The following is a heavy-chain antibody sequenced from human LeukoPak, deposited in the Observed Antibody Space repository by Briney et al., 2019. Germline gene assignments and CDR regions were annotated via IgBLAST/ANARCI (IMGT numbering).Heavy chain of an antibody. Sequence: GGSLRLSCAASGFTFSRYWMSWVRQAPGKGLEWVANIKQDGSEKYYVDSVKGRFTISRDNAKNSLYLQMNSLRAEDTAVYYCARVHYSSSWYHWFDPWGQGTLVTVSS. V-gene: IGHV3-7*01. CDR1: GFTFSRYW. J-gene: IGHJ5*02. D-gene: IGHD6-13*01. CDR2: IKQDGSEK. CDR3: ARVHYSSSWYHWFDP.